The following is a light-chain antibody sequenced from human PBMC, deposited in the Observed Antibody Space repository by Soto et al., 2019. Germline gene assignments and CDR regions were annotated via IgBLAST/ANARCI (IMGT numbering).Light chain of an antibody. Sequence: IVLARSPSTLYLSPGERATLSCRVSQSVSSYYLAWYQQKPGQAPRLLIYAASSRATGIPDRFSGGGSGTDFTLTISSLEPDDFAVYYCQHRSHWLAFGGRTKADIK. V-gene: IGKV3D-20*02. J-gene: IGKJ4*01. CDR3: QHRSHWLA. CDR1: QSVSSYY. CDR2: AAS.